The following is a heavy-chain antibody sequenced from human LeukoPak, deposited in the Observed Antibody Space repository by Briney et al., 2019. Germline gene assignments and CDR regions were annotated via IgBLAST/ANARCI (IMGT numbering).Heavy chain of an antibody. J-gene: IGHJ6*02. CDR3: ARERIVGATRYYYYGMDV. CDR2: INPNSGGT. D-gene: IGHD1-26*01. Sequence: PSVKLSCKASGYTFTGYYMHWVRQAPGQGLEWMGWINPNSGGTNYAQKFQGRVTMTRDTSISTAYMELSRLRSDDTAVYYCARERIVGATRYYYYGMDVWGQGTTVTVSS. V-gene: IGHV1-2*02. CDR1: GYTFTGYY.